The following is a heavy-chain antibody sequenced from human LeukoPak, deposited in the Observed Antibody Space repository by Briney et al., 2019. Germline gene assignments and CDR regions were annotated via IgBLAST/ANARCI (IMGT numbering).Heavy chain of an antibody. J-gene: IGHJ4*02. D-gene: IGHD1-26*01. Sequence: SETLSLTCTVSGGSISSDYWSWIRQPPGKGLEWIGYIYYTGSTNYNPSLKSRVTISLDRSKNQFSLKLNSVTAADTAVYYCARDSGMVALDYWGQGTLSPSPQ. CDR2: IYYTGST. CDR3: ARDSGMVALDY. V-gene: IGHV4-59*01. CDR1: GGSISSDY.